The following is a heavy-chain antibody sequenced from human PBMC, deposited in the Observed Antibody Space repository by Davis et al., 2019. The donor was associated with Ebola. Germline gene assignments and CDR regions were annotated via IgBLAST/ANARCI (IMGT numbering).Heavy chain of an antibody. CDR2: INYSGST. CDR1: GGSISSYY. D-gene: IGHD3-16*01. CDR3: AREAGGGAFDI. Sequence: MPSETLSLTCTVSGGSISSYYWSWIRQPPGKGLEWIGYINYSGSTNYNPSLKSRVTISVDTSKNQFSLKLSSVTAADTAVYYCAREAGGGAFDIWGQGTMITVSS. J-gene: IGHJ3*02. V-gene: IGHV4-59*12.